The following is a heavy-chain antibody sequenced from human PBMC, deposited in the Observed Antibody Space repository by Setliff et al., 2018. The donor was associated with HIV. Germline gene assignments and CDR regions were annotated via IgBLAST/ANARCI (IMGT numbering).Heavy chain of an antibody. CDR1: GGSFSGYY. D-gene: IGHD5-12*01. V-gene: IGHV4-34*01. Sequence: LSLTCAVYGGSFSGYYWSWIRQPPGKGLEWIGEINHSGSTNYNQSLKRRVTISVDTCKNQFSLKLSSVTAADTAVYYCARGDSGYDWYYYGMDVWGQGTTVTVSS. CDR2: INHSGST. CDR3: ARGDSGYDWYYYGMDV. J-gene: IGHJ6*02.